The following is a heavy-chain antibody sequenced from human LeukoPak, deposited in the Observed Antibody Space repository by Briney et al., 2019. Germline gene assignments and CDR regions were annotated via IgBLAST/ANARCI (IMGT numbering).Heavy chain of an antibody. J-gene: IGHJ3*02. Sequence: SETLSLTCAVYGGSFSGYYWSWIRQPPGKGLEWIGEINHSGSTNYDPSLKSRVTISVGTSKNQFSLKLSSVTAADTAVYYCARDDSRGQIWGQGTMVTVSS. CDR2: INHSGST. CDR1: GGSFSGYY. D-gene: IGHD6-25*01. V-gene: IGHV4-34*01. CDR3: ARDDSRGQI.